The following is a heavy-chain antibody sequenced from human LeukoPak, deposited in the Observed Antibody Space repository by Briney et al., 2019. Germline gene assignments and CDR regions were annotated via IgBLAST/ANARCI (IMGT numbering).Heavy chain of an antibody. D-gene: IGHD3-10*01. V-gene: IGHV3-7*01. CDR3: ARKGSGKINFDY. J-gene: IGHJ4*02. CDR2: IKQDGSEK. CDR1: GITLSNYG. Sequence: GGSLRLSCAVSGITLSNYGMSWVRQAPGKGLEWVANIKQDGSEKYYVDSVKGRFTISRDNAKNSLYLQMNSLRAEDTAVYYCARKGSGKINFDYWGQGTLVTVSS.